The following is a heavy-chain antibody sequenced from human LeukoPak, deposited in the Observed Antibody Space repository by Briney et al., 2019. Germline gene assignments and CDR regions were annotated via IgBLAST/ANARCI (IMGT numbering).Heavy chain of an antibody. Sequence: PSETLSLTCAVSGGSISSSNWWSWIRQPPGKGLEWIGEIYHSGSTNYNPSLKSRVTISVDTSKNQFSLKLSSVTAADTAVYYCAREEALGGYYGPDWGQGTLVTVSS. J-gene: IGHJ4*02. CDR1: GGSISSSNW. CDR3: AREEALGGYYGPD. D-gene: IGHD3-10*01. CDR2: IYHSGST. V-gene: IGHV4-4*02.